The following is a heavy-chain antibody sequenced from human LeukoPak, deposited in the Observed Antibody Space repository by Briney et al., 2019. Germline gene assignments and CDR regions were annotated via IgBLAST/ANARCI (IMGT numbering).Heavy chain of an antibody. V-gene: IGHV3-30*02. CDR1: GFTFSTYG. CDR3: AKDSTTGPTTPIDY. J-gene: IGHJ4*02. D-gene: IGHD1-1*01. CDR2: IRYDGSNK. Sequence: GGSLRLSCAASGFTFSTYGMHWVRQAPGKGLEWVAFIRYDGSNKYYADSVKGRFTISRDTSKNTLYLQMNSLRPEDTAVYYCAKDSTTGPTTPIDYWGQGTLVTVSS.